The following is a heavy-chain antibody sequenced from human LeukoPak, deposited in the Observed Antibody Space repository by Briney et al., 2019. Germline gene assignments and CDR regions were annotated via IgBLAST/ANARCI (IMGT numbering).Heavy chain of an antibody. CDR3: ARGLRSRDGYNYDYSDD. CDR2: IYYSGST. Sequence: SETLSLTCTVSGGSISTYHWSWIRQPPGKGLEWIGNIYYSGSTNYNPSLKSRVTISVDTSKNQFSLKLSSVTAADTAVYYCARGLRSRDGYNYDYSDDWGQGTLLTVSS. D-gene: IGHD5-24*01. CDR1: GGSISTYH. J-gene: IGHJ4*02. V-gene: IGHV4-59*01.